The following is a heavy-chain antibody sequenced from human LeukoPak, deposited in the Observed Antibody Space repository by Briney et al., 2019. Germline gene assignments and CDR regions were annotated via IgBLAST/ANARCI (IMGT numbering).Heavy chain of an antibody. J-gene: IGHJ4*02. CDR1: GYSISSGYY. CDR2: IYHSGST. CDR3: ARGVTIDY. D-gene: IGHD2-21*02. Sequence: TSETLSLTCTVSGYSISSGYYWGWIRQPPGKGLEWIGSIYHSGSTYYNPSLKSRVTISVDTSKNQFSLKLSSVTAADTAVYYCARGVTIDYWGQGTLVTVSS. V-gene: IGHV4-38-2*02.